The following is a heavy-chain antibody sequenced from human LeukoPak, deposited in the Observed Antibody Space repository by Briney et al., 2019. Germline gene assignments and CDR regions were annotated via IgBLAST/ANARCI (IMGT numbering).Heavy chain of an antibody. CDR1: GFTFSSYA. CDR2: ISGSGGST. J-gene: IGHJ4*02. CDR3: ARGSFDGGNWALDY. V-gene: IGHV3-23*01. D-gene: IGHD4-23*01. Sequence: PGGSLRLSCAASGFTFSSYAMSWVRQAPGKGLEWVSAISGSGGSTYYADSVKGRFTISRDNSKNTLYLQMNSLRAEDTAVYYCARGSFDGGNWALDYWGQGTLVTVSS.